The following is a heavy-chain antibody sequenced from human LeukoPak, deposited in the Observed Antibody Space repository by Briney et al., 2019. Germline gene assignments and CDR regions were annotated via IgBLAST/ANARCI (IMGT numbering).Heavy chain of an antibody. CDR3: ARMESSSWFGGFDY. V-gene: IGHV3-30*03. J-gene: IGHJ4*02. CDR2: ISYDGSNK. CDR1: GFTFSSYS. D-gene: IGHD6-13*01. Sequence: PGGSLRLSCAASGFTFSSYSMNWVRQAPGKGLEWVAVISYDGSNKYYADSVKGRFTISRDNSKNTLYLQMNSLRAEDTAVYYCARMESSSWFGGFDYWGQGTLVTVSS.